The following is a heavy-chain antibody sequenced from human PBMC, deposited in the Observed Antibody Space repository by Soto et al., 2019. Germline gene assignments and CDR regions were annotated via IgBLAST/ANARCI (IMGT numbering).Heavy chain of an antibody. Sequence: ASVKVSCKASGYTSTSYGISWVRQAPGQGFEWMGWISGYNGDTKYAQRLQGRVTMTTDTSTSTTYMELRSLRSDDTAVYYCARGGSATYSFDYWGQGTLVTVS. J-gene: IGHJ4*02. CDR3: ARGGSATYSFDY. CDR1: GYTSTSYG. D-gene: IGHD3-10*01. V-gene: IGHV1-18*01. CDR2: ISGYNGDT.